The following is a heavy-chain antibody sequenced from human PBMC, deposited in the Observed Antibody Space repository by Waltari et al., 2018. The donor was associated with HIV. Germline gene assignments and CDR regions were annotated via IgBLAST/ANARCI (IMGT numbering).Heavy chain of an antibody. J-gene: IGHJ4*02. Sequence: QVQLQQWGAGLLKPSETLSLTCAVYGGSFSGYYWTWIRQPPGKGLEWIGEINHSGSTNYNPSLKSRVTMSVDTSKNQISLKLNSVTAADTAMYYCARRGAYHFDKSGYDYWGQGTLVTVSS. V-gene: IGHV4-34*01. CDR3: ARRGAYHFDKSGYDY. CDR2: INHSGST. CDR1: GGSFSGYY. D-gene: IGHD3-22*01.